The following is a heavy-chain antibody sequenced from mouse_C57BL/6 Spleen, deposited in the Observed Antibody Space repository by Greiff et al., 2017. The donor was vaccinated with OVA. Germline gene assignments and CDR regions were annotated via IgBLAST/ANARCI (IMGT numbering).Heavy chain of an antibody. J-gene: IGHJ3*01. Sequence: VQLQQPGAELVRPGSSVKLSCKASGYTFTSYWMHWVKQRPIQGLEWIGNIDPSDSETHYNQKFKDKATLTVDKSSSTAYMQLSSLTSEDSAVYYCAREELGRAFAYWGQGTLVTVSA. D-gene: IGHD4-1*01. CDR2: IDPSDSET. V-gene: IGHV1-52*01. CDR3: AREELGRAFAY. CDR1: GYTFTSYW.